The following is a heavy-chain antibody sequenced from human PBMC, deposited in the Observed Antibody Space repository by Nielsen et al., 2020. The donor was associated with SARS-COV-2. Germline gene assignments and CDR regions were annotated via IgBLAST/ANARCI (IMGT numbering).Heavy chain of an antibody. V-gene: IGHV1-69*01. J-gene: IGHJ6*03. CDR3: ATTMGGIAVAGTVYYYYYMDV. D-gene: IGHD6-19*01. Sequence: WVRQAPGQGLEWMGGIIPIFGTANYAQKSQGRVTITADESTSTAYMELSSLRSEDTAVYYCATTMGGIAVAGTVYYYYYMDVWGKGTTVTVSS. CDR2: IIPIFGTA.